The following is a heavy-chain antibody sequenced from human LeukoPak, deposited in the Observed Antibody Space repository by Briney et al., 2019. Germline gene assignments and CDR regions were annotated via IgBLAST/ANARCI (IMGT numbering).Heavy chain of an antibody. CDR3: ARDQRSSSGYYPYYFDY. D-gene: IGHD3-22*01. J-gene: IGHJ4*02. Sequence: GASVKVSCESSGYTFTAYAVHWVRQAPGQGLEWMGWISAYNGNTNYAQKLQGRVTMTTDTSTSTAYMELRSLRSDDTAVYYCARDQRSSSGYYPYYFDYWGQGTLVTVSS. CDR2: ISAYNGNT. V-gene: IGHV1-18*04. CDR1: GYTFTAYA.